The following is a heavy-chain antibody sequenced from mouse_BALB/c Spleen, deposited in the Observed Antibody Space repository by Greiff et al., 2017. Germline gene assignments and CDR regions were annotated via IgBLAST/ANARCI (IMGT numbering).Heavy chain of an antibody. CDR2: ISTYYGDA. CDR3: ARSRLRGAMDY. V-gene: IGHV1S137*01. CDR1: GYTFTDYA. J-gene: IGHJ4*01. Sequence: VQLQESGAELVRPGVSVKISCKGSGYTFTDYAMHWVKQSHAKSLEWIGVISTYYGDASYNQKFKGKATMTVDKSSSTAYMELARLTSEDSAIYYCARSRLRGAMDYWGQGTSVTVSS. D-gene: IGHD2-2*01.